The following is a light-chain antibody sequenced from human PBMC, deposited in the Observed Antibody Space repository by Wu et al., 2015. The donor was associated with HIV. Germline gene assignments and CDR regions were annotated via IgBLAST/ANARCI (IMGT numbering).Light chain of an antibody. CDR1: QAISNR. CDR2: AAS. V-gene: IGKV3-11*01. Sequence: EIAMTQSPVTLSVSPGEGATLSCRASQAISNRLAWYHQKPGQAPRLLMYAASNRATGIPARFSGSGSGTDFTLTISSLEPEDFAVYYCQQRSNWPPLTFGGGTKVEIK. J-gene: IGKJ4*01. CDR3: QQRSNWPPLT.